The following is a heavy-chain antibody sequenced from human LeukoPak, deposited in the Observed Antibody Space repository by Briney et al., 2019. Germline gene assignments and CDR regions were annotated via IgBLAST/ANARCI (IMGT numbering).Heavy chain of an antibody. CDR2: IYYSGST. V-gene: IGHV4-59*01. D-gene: IGHD3-10*01. J-gene: IGHJ4*02. CDR1: GGSISSYY. CDR3: ASLSMVRGVIMDY. Sequence: SETLSLTCTVSGGSISSYYWSWIRQPPGKGLEWIRYIYYSGSTNYNPSLKSRVTISVDTSKNQFSLKLSSVTAADTAVYYCASLSMVRGVIMDYWGQGTLVTVSS.